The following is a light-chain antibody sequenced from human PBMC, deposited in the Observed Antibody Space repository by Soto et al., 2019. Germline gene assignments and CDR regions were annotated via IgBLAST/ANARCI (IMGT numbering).Light chain of an antibody. CDR2: GNS. CDR1: SSKIGAGYD. Sequence: QSVLTQPPSVSGAPGQRVTISCTGSSSKIGAGYDVHWYQQLPGTAPKVLIYGNSNRPSGVPDRFSGSKSGTSASLAITGLQAQDEADYYCQSYDSSLSGSNVVFGGATKVTVL. CDR3: QSYDSSLSGSNVV. V-gene: IGLV1-40*01. J-gene: IGLJ2*01.